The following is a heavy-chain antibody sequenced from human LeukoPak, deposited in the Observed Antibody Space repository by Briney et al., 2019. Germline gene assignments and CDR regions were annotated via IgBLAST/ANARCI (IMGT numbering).Heavy chain of an antibody. V-gene: IGHV1-69*13. CDR2: IIPIFGTA. J-gene: IGHJ4*02. CDR1: GGTFSSYA. CDR3: ARGGSTATTFDY. Sequence: SVKVSCKASGGTFSSYAISWVRQAPGQGLEWMGGIIPIFGTANYAQKFQGRVTITADESTSTAYMELSSLRSEDTAVYYCARGGSTATTFDYWGQGTLVTVSS. D-gene: IGHD4-17*01.